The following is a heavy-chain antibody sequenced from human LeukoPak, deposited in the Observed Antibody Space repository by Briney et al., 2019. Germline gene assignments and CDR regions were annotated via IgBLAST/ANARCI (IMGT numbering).Heavy chain of an antibody. V-gene: IGHV4-61*09. D-gene: IGHD3-10*01. Sequence: SQTLSLTCTVSGGSISSGSYYWSWIRQPAGKGLEWIGHIYTSGSTNYNPSLKSRVTISVDTSKNQFSLKLSPVTAADTAVYYCARGRSSMVRGYYYYYMDVWGKGTTVTISS. CDR1: GGSISSGSYY. J-gene: IGHJ6*03. CDR3: ARGRSSMVRGYYYYYMDV. CDR2: IYTSGST.